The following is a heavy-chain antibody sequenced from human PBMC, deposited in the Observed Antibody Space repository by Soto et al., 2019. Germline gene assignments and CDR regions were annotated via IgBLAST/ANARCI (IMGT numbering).Heavy chain of an antibody. CDR1: GFTVSNNY. V-gene: IGHV3-66*01. Sequence: EEQLVESGGDLVQPGGSLRRSCAASGFTVSNNYMSWVRQAPVKGLEWVSLIYSGGSTYYADSVKGRFTISRDSSKNTLYLQMNSLRAEDTAMYYCAAYSHKGYWGQGTLVPVSS. CDR2: IYSGGST. CDR3: AAYSHKGY. J-gene: IGHJ4*02. D-gene: IGHD3-16*01.